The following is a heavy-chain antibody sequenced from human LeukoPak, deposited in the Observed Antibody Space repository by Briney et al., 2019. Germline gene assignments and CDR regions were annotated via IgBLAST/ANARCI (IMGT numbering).Heavy chain of an antibody. D-gene: IGHD3-10*01. Sequence: GGSLRLSCAASGFTFSRYSMNWVRQAPGKGLEWVSYISRSSSTIHYADSVKGRFTISRDNAKSSLFLQMNSLRAEDTAVYYCARDGGATMVRGVATYDSWGQGTLVTVSS. CDR1: GFTFSRYS. CDR2: ISRSSSTI. V-gene: IGHV3-48*04. CDR3: ARDGGATMVRGVATYDS. J-gene: IGHJ4*02.